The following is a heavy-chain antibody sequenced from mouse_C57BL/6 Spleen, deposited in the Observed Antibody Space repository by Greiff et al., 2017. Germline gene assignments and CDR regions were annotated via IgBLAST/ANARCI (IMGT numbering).Heavy chain of an antibody. J-gene: IGHJ2*01. CDR2: IYPGSGST. Sequence: QVQLQQPGAELVKPGASVKMSCKASGYTFPSYWITWVKQRPGQGLAWIGDIYPGSGSTNYNEKFKSKATLTVDTSSSTAYMQLSSLTSEDSAVYDCARGESSGYNFDDWGQGTTLTVSS. D-gene: IGHD3-2*02. CDR3: ARGESSGYNFDD. CDR1: GYTFPSYW. V-gene: IGHV1-55*01.